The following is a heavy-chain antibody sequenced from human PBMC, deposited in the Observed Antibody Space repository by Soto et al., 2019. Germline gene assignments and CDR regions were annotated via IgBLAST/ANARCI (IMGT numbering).Heavy chain of an antibody. V-gene: IGHV4-34*01. Sequence: QVQLQQWGAGLLKPSETLSLTCAVYGGSFSGYYWSWIRQPPGKGLEWIGEINHSGSTNYNPSLRSRATTSVDTSKTQFSLKLSFVTAADTAVYYCASGAYCGGDCQNWFDPWGQGTLVTVSS. CDR2: INHSGST. D-gene: IGHD2-21*02. CDR1: GGSFSGYY. CDR3: ASGAYCGGDCQNWFDP. J-gene: IGHJ5*02.